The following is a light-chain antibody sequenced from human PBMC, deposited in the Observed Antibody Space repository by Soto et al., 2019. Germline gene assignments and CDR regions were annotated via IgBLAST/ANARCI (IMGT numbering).Light chain of an antibody. CDR1: SSDVGGFNS. J-gene: IGLJ1*01. Sequence: QSALTQPASVSGSPGQSITISCTGTSSDVGGFNSVSWYQLRPGTAPKLILYDVVDRPSGVSYRFSGSKSGNTASLTISGLQAADEADYFCSSYTSTMTNVFGSGPQLTVL. V-gene: IGLV2-14*03. CDR3: SSYTSTMTNV. CDR2: DVV.